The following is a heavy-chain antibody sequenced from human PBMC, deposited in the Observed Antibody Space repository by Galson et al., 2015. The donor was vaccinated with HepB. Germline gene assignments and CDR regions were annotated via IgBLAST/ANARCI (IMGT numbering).Heavy chain of an antibody. CDR3: ARSEAGGYYYDSSGYRKYDY. CDR2: IDPSDSYT. V-gene: IGHV5-10-1*01. CDR1: GYSFTSYW. Sequence: QSGAEVKKPGESLRISRKGSGYSFTSYWISWVRQMPGKGLEWMGRIDPSDSYTNYSPSFQGHVTISADKSISTAYLQWSSLKASDTAMYYCARSEAGGYYYDSSGYRKYDYWGQGTLVTVSS. J-gene: IGHJ4*02. D-gene: IGHD3-22*01.